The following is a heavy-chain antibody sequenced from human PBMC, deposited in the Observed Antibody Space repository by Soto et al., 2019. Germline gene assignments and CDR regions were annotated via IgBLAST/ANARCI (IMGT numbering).Heavy chain of an antibody. CDR3: ARDAPVALGVPNSMDV. V-gene: IGHV4-4*08. J-gene: IGHJ6*02. Sequence: SETLSLTCSVSGASIRSYYWHWIRQPPGKGLEWIGYVYTSDYTRYSSSLKSRVSISLDTSKSQFSLKLDSVTAADTAVYYCARDAPVALGVPNSMDVWGQGTTVTVSS. D-gene: IGHD3-3*02. CDR1: GASIRSYY. CDR2: VYTSDYT.